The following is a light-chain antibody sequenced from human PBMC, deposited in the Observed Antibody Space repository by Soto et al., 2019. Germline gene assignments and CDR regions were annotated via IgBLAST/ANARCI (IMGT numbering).Light chain of an antibody. Sequence: QSALTQPPSVSGSPGQSVTIACTGTSSDVGSYNRVSWYQQSPGTAPKLMIYEVSTRPSGVPDRFSGSKSGNTASLTISGLQAEDEADYYCSLYTRSSTDVFGTGTKVTVL. CDR3: SLYTRSSTDV. V-gene: IGLV2-18*01. CDR2: EVS. CDR1: SSDVGSYNR. J-gene: IGLJ1*01.